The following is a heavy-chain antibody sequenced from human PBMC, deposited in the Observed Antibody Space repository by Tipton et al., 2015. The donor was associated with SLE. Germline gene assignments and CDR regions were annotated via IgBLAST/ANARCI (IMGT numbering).Heavy chain of an antibody. V-gene: IGHV4-61*05. CDR3: ASRSGYDLSYFDY. D-gene: IGHD5-12*01. Sequence: TLSLTCTVSGGSISSSSYYWGWIRQPPGKGLEWIGYIYYSGSTNYNPSLKSRVTISVDTSKNQFSLKLSSVTAADTAVYYCASRSGYDLSYFDYWGQGTLVTVSS. CDR1: GGSISSSSYY. CDR2: IYYSGST. J-gene: IGHJ4*02.